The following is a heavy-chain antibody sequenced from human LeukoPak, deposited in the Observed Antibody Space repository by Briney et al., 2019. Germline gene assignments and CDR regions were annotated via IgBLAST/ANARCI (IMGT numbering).Heavy chain of an antibody. CDR2: IVVGSGNT. CDR1: GFTFTSSA. J-gene: IGHJ4*02. Sequence: SVKVSCKASGFTFTSSAMQWVRQARGQCLEWIGWIVVGSGNTNYAQKFQERVTITRDMSTSTAYMELSSLRSEDTAVYYCAAERGGTAMVEPGFDYWGQGTLVTVSS. CDR3: AAERGGTAMVEPGFDY. V-gene: IGHV1-58*02. D-gene: IGHD5-18*01.